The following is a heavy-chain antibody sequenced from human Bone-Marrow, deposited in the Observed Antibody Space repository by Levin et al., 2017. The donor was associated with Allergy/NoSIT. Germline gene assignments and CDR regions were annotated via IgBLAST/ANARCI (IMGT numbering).Heavy chain of an antibody. V-gene: IGHV3-30*03. D-gene: IGHD4-11*01. CDR1: GFTFINYG. J-gene: IGHJ6*02. Sequence: SCVASGFTFINYGVHWVRQAPGKGLEWVAFVSSDGSIKKYADSVKGRFTISRDNSKTTLYLQMNSLRPEDTALYYCARDYAVTTSYYYYYGMDVWGHGTTVTVSS. CDR3: ARDYAVTTSYYYYYGMDV. CDR2: VSSDGSIK.